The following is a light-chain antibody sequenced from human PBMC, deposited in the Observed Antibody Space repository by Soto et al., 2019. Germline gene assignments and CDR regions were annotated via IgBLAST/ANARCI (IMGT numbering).Light chain of an antibody. CDR3: QQYGSSPPT. CDR1: ESVSSK. CDR2: DAS. Sequence: EIVLTQSPGTLSLSPGERATLSCRASESVSSKLVWYQQKPGQAPRLLIHDASTRATGIPARFSGSGSGTDFTLTISRLEPEDFAVYYCQQYGSSPPTFGQGTRLEIK. V-gene: IGKV3-20*01. J-gene: IGKJ5*01.